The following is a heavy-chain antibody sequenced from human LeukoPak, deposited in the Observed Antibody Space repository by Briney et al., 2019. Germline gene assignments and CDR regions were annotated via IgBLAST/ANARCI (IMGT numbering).Heavy chain of an antibody. D-gene: IGHD2-2*02. CDR1: GGSISSGDYY. J-gene: IGHJ4*02. V-gene: IGHV4-30-4*08. CDR2: IYYSGST. CDR3: ARGVVPAAIPDY. Sequence: SETLSLTCTVSGGSISSGDYYWGWIRQPRGKGLEWIGYIYYSGSTYYNPSLKSRVTISVDTSKNQFSLKLSSVTAADTAVYYCARGVVPAAIPDYWGQGTLVTVSS.